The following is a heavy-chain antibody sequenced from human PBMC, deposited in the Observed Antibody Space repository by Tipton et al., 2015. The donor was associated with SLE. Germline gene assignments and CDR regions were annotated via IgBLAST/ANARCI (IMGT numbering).Heavy chain of an antibody. D-gene: IGHD5-12*01. Sequence: TLSLTCTVSGGSITIYNQYWGWIRQPPGQRLEYMASLYHSGNTYYNPPLKSRVTISVDRSKNQFSLKLNSVTAADTAMYYCASGNLAKAFDIWGQGPMVTVSS. CDR3: ASGNLAKAFDI. CDR2: LYHSGNT. J-gene: IGHJ3*02. CDR1: GGSITIYNQY. V-gene: IGHV4-39*07.